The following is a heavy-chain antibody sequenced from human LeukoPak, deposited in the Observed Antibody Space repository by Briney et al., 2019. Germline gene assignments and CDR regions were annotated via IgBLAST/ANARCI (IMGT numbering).Heavy chain of an antibody. J-gene: IGHJ4*02. CDR1: GFTFSSYA. D-gene: IGHD2-2*01. CDR2: ISYDGSNK. CDR3: ARVSCSSTSCPIGLYYFDY. V-gene: IGHV3-30*04. Sequence: PGRSLRLSCAASGFTFSSYAMHWGRQAPGKGLEWVAVISYDGSNKYYADSVKGRSTISRDNSKNTLYVQMNSLRAEDTAVYYCARVSCSSTSCPIGLYYFDYWGQGTLVTVSS.